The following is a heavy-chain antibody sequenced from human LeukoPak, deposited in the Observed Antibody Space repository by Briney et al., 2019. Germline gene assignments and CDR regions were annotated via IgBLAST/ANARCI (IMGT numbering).Heavy chain of an antibody. Sequence: GESLKISCKGFGYSFTSYWIGWVRQMPGKGLEWMGIIYPGDSDTIYSPSFQGQVTFSADKSISTAYLQWSSLKASDTAMYYCARQITFGGVEFDPWGQGTLVTVSS. D-gene: IGHD3-16*01. CDR2: IYPGDSDT. J-gene: IGHJ5*02. V-gene: IGHV5-51*01. CDR3: ARQITFGGVEFDP. CDR1: GYSFTSYW.